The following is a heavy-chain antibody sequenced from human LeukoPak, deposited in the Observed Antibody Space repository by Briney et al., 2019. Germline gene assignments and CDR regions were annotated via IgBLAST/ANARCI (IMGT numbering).Heavy chain of an antibody. CDR2: ISSSGSTI. V-gene: IGHV3-48*03. J-gene: IGHJ4*02. CDR1: GFTFSSYE. CDR3: AREAFNFDY. Sequence: TGGSLRLSCAASGFTFSSYEMNWVRQAPGKGLEWVSYISSSGSTIYYADSVKGRFTISRDNAKNSLYLQMNSLRAEDTAVYYCAREAFNFDYWGQGTLVTVSS.